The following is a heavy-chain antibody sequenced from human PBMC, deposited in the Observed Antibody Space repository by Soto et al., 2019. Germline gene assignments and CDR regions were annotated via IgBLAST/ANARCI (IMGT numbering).Heavy chain of an antibody. J-gene: IGHJ4*02. D-gene: IGHD2-2*01. CDR1: GFTFSSYA. CDR3: AKGTVVVPAAPVDY. Sequence: GGSLRLSWAASGFTFSSYAMSWVRQAPGKGLEWVSAISGSGGSTYYADSVKGRFTISRDNSKNTLYLQMNSLRAEDTAVYYCAKGTVVVPAAPVDYWGQGTLVTVSS. V-gene: IGHV3-23*01. CDR2: ISGSGGST.